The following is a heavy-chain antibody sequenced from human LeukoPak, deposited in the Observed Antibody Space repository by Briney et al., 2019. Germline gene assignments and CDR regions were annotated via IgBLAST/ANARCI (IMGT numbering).Heavy chain of an antibody. CDR1: GFTFSNFG. CDR2: ISSSSSYI. CDR3: VREIWWRFDY. Sequence: GGSLRLSCAASGFTFSNFGMNWVRQAPGKGLEWVSSISSSSSYINYADSVKGRFTISRDNAKNLLYLQMNSLRAEDTAVYYCVREIWWRFDYWGQGSLVTVSS. D-gene: IGHD5-12*01. J-gene: IGHJ4*02. V-gene: IGHV3-21*01.